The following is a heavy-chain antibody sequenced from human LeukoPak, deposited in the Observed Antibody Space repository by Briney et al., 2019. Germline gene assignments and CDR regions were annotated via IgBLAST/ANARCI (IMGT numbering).Heavy chain of an antibody. J-gene: IGHJ6*03. V-gene: IGHV6-1*01. CDR2: TYYRSKWYN. D-gene: IGHD1-26*01. CDR3: ASRGGSYSLYYYYYMDV. CDR1: GDSVSSNSAA. Sequence: SQTLSLTCAISGDSVSSNSAAWNWIRQSPSRGLEWLERTYYRSKWYNDYAVSVKSRITINPDTSKNQFSLQLNSVTPEDTAVYYCASRGGSYSLYYYYYMDVWGKGTTVTVSS.